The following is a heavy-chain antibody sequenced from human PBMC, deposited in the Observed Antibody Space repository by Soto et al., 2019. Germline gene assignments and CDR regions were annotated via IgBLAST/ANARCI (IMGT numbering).Heavy chain of an antibody. J-gene: IGHJ3*02. CDR2: ISGSGGST. Sequence: EVQLLESGGGLVQPGGSLRLSCAASGFTLSSYAMSWVRQAPGKGLEWVSHISGSGGSTYYADSVKGRFTISRDNSKNTLYLQMNSLRAEDTAVHYGAKDLGRYASDALDIWGQGTTVTVSS. CDR1: GFTLSSYA. CDR3: AKDLGRYASDALDI. V-gene: IGHV3-23*01. D-gene: IGHD2-2*01.